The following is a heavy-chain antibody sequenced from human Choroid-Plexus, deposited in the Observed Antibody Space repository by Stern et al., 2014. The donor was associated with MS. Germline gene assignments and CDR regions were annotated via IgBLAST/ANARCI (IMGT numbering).Heavy chain of an antibody. CDR2: VSYDGSNK. CDR3: AKDRQYLTYFFDR. Sequence: VQLVESGGGVVQPGRPLRLSCVASGFTFGSCAMHWVRQAPGKGLEWGAGVSYDGSNKYYADSVKGRFTISRDNSQNTLYMQMSSLRPEDTAVYYCAKDRQYLTYFFDRWGQGSLVTVSS. D-gene: IGHD2/OR15-2a*01. CDR1: GFTFGSCA. V-gene: IGHV3-30*18. J-gene: IGHJ5*02.